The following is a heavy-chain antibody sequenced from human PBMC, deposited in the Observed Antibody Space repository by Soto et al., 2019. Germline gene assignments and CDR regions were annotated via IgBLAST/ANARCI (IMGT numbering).Heavy chain of an antibody. J-gene: IGHJ5*02. CDR1: GFTFSNFA. Sequence: QVQLVESGGGMVQPGTSLRLSCAASGFTFSNFALHWVRQAPGKAPEWLAVISFDGTKTFYADSVKGRFTISRDNSKDSLYLEINRLRLEDTAVYYCGRDVSALSPCHDFLNWLAPWGQGTLVTVSS. CDR2: ISFDGTKT. V-gene: IGHV3-30*04. CDR3: GRDVSALSPCHDFLNWLAP. D-gene: IGHD3-3*01.